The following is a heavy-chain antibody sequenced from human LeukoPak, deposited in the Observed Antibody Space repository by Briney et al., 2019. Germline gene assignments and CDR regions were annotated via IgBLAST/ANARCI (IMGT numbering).Heavy chain of an antibody. CDR1: GYTFTSYY. V-gene: IGHV1-46*01. CDR2: ISPSGGST. D-gene: IGHD3-10*01. CDR3: ARGPPSAVRMVRGVIITSPWFDP. Sequence: ASVKVSCKASGYTFTSYYMHWVRQAPGQGLEWMGIISPSGGSTSYAQKFQGRVTMTRDTSTSTVYMELRSLRSEDTAVYCCARGPPSAVRMVRGVIITSPWFDPWGQGTLVTVSS. J-gene: IGHJ5*02.